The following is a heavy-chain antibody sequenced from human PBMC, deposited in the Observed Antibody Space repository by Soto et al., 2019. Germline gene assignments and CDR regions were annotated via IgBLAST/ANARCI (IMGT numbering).Heavy chain of an antibody. J-gene: IGHJ6*02. V-gene: IGHV3-30*03. Sequence: QVQLVESGGGVVQPGRSLRLSCAASGFTFSSHGMHWVRQAPGKGLEWVAVISFDGRKKYYADSVKGRFTISRDNSKNTLDLHMNSLIGEDPATSYRSRDVVFAVVVALDFYGMDVWGQWTTVTASS. D-gene: IGHD2-15*01. CDR3: SRDVVFAVVVALDFYGMDV. CDR1: GFTFSSHG. CDR2: ISFDGRKK.